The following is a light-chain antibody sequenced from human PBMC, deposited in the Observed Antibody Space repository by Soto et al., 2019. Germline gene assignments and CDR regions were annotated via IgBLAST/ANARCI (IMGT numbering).Light chain of an antibody. CDR3: QQLNSYPLT. Sequence: DIPMTQSPSTLSASVGARFTITGRASQSISSWLAWYQQKPGKAPKLLIYDASSLESGVPSRFCGSGSGTEFTLTISSLQPDDFATYYCQQLNSYPLTFGGRTKVDIK. V-gene: IGKV1-5*01. J-gene: IGKJ4*01. CDR2: DAS. CDR1: QSISSW.